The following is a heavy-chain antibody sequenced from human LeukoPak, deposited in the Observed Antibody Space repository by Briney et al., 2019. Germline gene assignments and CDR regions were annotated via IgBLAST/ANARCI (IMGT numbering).Heavy chain of an antibody. CDR2: INPNSGGT. CDR3: ARDGSYRDGDCYYGYFHH. J-gene: IGHJ1*01. V-gene: IGHV1-2*02. D-gene: IGHD2-21*02. Sequence: GASVKVSCKASGYTFTGYYMHWVRQAPGQGLEWMGWINPNSGGTNYAQKFQGRVTMTRDTSISTAYMELSRLRSDETAVYYCARDGSYRDGDCYYGYFHHWGQGTLVTVSS. CDR1: GYTFTGYY.